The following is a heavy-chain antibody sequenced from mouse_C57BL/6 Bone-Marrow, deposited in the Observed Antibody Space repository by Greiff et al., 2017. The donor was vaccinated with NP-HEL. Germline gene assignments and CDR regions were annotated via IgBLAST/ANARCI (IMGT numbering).Heavy chain of an antibody. CDR2: IYPGDGDT. V-gene: IGHV1-80*01. J-gene: IGHJ4*01. D-gene: IGHD3-3*01. CDR3: ARGGQPYYAMDY. CDR1: GYAFSSYW. Sequence: VQLQQSGAELVKPGASVKISCKASGYAFSSYWMNWVKQRPGKGLEWIGQIYPGDGDTNYNGKFKGKATLTADKSSSTAYMQLSSLTSEDSAVYFCARGGQPYYAMDYWGQGTSVTVSS.